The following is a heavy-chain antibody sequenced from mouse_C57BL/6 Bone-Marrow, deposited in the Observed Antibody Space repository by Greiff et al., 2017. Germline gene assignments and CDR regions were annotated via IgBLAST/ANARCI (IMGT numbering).Heavy chain of an antibody. D-gene: IGHD2-3*01. CDR2: INPNNGGT. Sequence: EVQLQQSGPELVKPGASVKISCKASGYTFTDYYMNWVKQSPGESLEWIGYINPNNGGTRYNQKFKGKATLTVDKSSSTAYMELRSLTSEDSAVYYCARDDSYIYWYFDVWGTGTTVTVSS. CDR1: GYTFTDYY. J-gene: IGHJ1*03. CDR3: ARDDSYIYWYFDV. V-gene: IGHV1-26*01.